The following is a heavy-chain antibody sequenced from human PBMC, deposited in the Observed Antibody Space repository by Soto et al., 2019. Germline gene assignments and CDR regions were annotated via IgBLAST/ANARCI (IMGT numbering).Heavy chain of an antibody. J-gene: IGHJ6*02. V-gene: IGHV3-7*01. CDR2: IKQDGSEK. CDR1: GFTFSSYW. CDR3: ARIASAGRGWDV. Sequence: EVQLVESGGGLVQPGGPLRLSCAASGFTFSSYWTSWVRQAPVKGLEWVGNIKQDGSEKNYVDFMEGRFTISRDNAENSLYLQMNSLRAEDTAVYYCARIASAGRGWDVWGQGTTVVVSS. D-gene: IGHD6-13*01.